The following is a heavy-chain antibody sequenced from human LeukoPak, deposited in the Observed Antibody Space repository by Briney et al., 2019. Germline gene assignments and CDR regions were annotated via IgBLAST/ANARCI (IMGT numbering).Heavy chain of an antibody. Sequence: SQTLSLTCAISGDSVSSNSAAWNWIRQSPSRGLEWLGRTYYRSKWYNDYAVSVKSRITINPDTSKNQFSLKLSSVTVADTAVYYCARNRYYYGSGNYGVPNWFDPWGQGTLVTVSS. J-gene: IGHJ5*02. CDR2: TYYRSKWYN. CDR3: ARNRYYYGSGNYGVPNWFDP. D-gene: IGHD3-10*01. CDR1: GDSVSSNSAA. V-gene: IGHV6-1*01.